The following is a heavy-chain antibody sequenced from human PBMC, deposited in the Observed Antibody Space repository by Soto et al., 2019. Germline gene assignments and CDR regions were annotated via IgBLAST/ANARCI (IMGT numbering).Heavy chain of an antibody. CDR2: INHSGST. CDR1: GGSFSGYY. J-gene: IGHJ4*02. Sequence: SETLSLTCAVYGGSFSGYYWSWIRQPPGKGLEWIGEINHSGSTNYNPSLKSRVTISVDTSKNQFSLKLSSVTAADTAVYYCARKGYSGYDYGFDYWGQGTLVTVSS. CDR3: ARKGYSGYDYGFDY. D-gene: IGHD5-12*01. V-gene: IGHV4-34*01.